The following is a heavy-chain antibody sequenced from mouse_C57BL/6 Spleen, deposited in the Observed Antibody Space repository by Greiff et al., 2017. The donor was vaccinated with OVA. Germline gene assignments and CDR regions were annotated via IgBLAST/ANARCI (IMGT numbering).Heavy chain of an antibody. Sequence: VQLQESGPELVKPGASVKLSCKASGYTFTSYVINWVKQRPGQGLEWIGWINPRDGSTNYNEKFKDKATLTVDTSSSTAYMELHSLTAEDAAVDVCARGAITAVVRYFDVWGTGTTVTVSS. CDR1: GYTFTSYV. CDR3: ARGAITAVVRYFDV. CDR2: INPRDGST. J-gene: IGHJ1*03. D-gene: IGHD1-1*01. V-gene: IGHV1-85*01.